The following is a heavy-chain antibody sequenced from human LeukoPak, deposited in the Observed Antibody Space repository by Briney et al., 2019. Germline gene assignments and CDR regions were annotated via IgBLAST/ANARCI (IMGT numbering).Heavy chain of an antibody. CDR2: INPSGGST. J-gene: IGHJ4*02. V-gene: IGHV1-46*01. Sequence: ASVKVSCKTSGYTFSSNSMDWVRQAPGQGLEWMGIINPSGGSTTYARKFQGRVTMTRDTSTSTVYMELSSLRSEDTAVYYCAREGCSSTSCWFDYWGQGTLVTVSS. CDR3: AREGCSSTSCWFDY. D-gene: IGHD2-2*01. CDR1: GYTFSSNS.